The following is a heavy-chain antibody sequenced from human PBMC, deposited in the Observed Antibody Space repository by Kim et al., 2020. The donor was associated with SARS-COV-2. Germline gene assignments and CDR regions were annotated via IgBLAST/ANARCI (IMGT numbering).Heavy chain of an antibody. CDR3: ARGRLPGLYDAFEI. CDR2: SHYTGGT. D-gene: IGHD2-15*01. CDR1: DGSISNYY. Sequence: SETLSLTCIVSDGSISNYYWTWIRQPPGKGLEWIGYSHYTGGTNYNLFLKSRATILVDMSKNQFSLRLTSMTTADTALYFCARGRLPGLYDAFEIWGQGTMVTVSS. J-gene: IGHJ3*02. V-gene: IGHV4-59*01.